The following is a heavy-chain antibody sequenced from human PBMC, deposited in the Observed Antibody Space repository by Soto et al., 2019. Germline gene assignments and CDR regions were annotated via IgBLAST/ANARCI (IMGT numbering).Heavy chain of an antibody. V-gene: IGHV4-31*03. J-gene: IGHJ5*02. CDR1: GGSISSGGYY. CDR3: AREGSSSRYWFDP. D-gene: IGHD6-6*01. Sequence: QVQLQESGPGLVKPSQTLSLTCTVSGGSISSGGYYWSWMRQHPGKGLEWIGYIYYSGSTYYNPSLKSRVTISVDTSKNQFSLKLSSVTAADTAVYYCAREGSSSRYWFDPWGQGTLVTVSS. CDR2: IYYSGST.